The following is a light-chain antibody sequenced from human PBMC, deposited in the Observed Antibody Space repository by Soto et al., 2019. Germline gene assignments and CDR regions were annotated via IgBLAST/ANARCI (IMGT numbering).Light chain of an antibody. CDR1: QSIGNW. CDR3: QQFNISPYT. Sequence: DIQMTQSPSTLSASAGDTVTFTCRASQSIGNWMAWYQQTPGKAPKLLIYRGSSLQSGVASRFSGSGSGTEFTLTIVNLQPDDFADYFCQQFNISPYTFGRGTKLEIK. CDR2: RGS. J-gene: IGKJ2*01. V-gene: IGKV1-5*03.